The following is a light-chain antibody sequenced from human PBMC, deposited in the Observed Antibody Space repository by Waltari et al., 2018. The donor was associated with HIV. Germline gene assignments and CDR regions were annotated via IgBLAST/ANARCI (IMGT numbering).Light chain of an antibody. CDR3: TAWDDSLSGWV. Sequence: QSVLTQPPSASGTPGQRVTISCSGSSSNIGSNYIYWYQQLPGTAPKLLIYRNNHLPSGVPDRSSGSKSGTSASPAISGLRSEDEADYACTAWDDSLSGWVFGGVTKLTVL. CDR1: SSNIGSNY. V-gene: IGLV1-47*01. J-gene: IGLJ3*02. CDR2: RNN.